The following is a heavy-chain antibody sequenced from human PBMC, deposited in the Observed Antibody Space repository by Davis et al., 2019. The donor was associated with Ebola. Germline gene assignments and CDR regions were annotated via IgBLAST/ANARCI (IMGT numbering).Heavy chain of an antibody. J-gene: IGHJ6*02. CDR3: ARDRSGSTYNGMDV. V-gene: IGHV3-74*01. D-gene: IGHD3-10*01. Sequence: GESLKISCAASGFTFSSYWLHWVRQAPGKGLVWVSRINSDGSSTTYADSVKGRFTISRDNAKNTVYLQMKSLGVEDTAVFYCARDRSGSTYNGMDVWGQGTTVTVSS. CDR2: INSDGSST. CDR1: GFTFSSYW.